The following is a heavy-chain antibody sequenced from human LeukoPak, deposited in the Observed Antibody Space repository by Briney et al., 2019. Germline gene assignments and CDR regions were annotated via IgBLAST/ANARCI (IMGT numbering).Heavy chain of an antibody. CDR3: ARATLSDYYFNY. Sequence: ASVTVSCKASGYTFTSYYMHWVRQAPGQGLKWMGIINPSGGSTSYAQKFQGRVTMTRDTSTNTAYMELSSLRSEDTAVYFCARATLSDYYFNYWGQGTLVTVSS. J-gene: IGHJ4*02. V-gene: IGHV1-46*01. CDR2: INPSGGST. CDR1: GYTFTSYY.